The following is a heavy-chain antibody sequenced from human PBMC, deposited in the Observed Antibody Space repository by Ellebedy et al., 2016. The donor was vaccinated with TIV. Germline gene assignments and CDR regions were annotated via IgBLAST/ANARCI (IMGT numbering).Heavy chain of an antibody. CDR2: IKQDGSEK. Sequence: GESLKISXAASGFTFSSYWMSWVRQAPGKGLEWVANIKQDGSEKYYVDSVKGRFTISRDNAKNSLYLQMNSLRAEDTAVYYCARDRGWYPDAFDIWGQGTMVTVSS. CDR3: ARDRGWYPDAFDI. D-gene: IGHD6-19*01. V-gene: IGHV3-7*01. J-gene: IGHJ3*02. CDR1: GFTFSSYW.